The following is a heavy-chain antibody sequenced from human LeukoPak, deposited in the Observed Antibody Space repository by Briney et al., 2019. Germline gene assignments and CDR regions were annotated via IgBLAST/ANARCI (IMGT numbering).Heavy chain of an antibody. J-gene: IGHJ4*02. Sequence: KTSETLSLTCTVSGGSISSYYWSWIRQPPGKGLEWIGYIYYSGSTNYNPSLKSRVTISVDTSKNQFSLKLSSVTAADTAVYYCARGGKYSSSWPLNDWGQGTLVTVSS. V-gene: IGHV4-59*01. CDR1: GGSISSYY. CDR3: ARGGKYSSSWPLND. D-gene: IGHD6-13*01. CDR2: IYYSGST.